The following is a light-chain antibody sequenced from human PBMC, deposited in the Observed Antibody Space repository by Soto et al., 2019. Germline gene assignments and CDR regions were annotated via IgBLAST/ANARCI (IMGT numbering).Light chain of an antibody. V-gene: IGLV1-40*01. CDR1: SSNIGAGYD. CDR2: GNS. CDR3: QSYDSRLSDVV. J-gene: IGLJ2*01. Sequence: QSVLTQPPSVSGAPGQRVTISCTGSSSNIGAGYDVHWYQQLPGTAPKLLIYGNSNRPSGVPDRFSGPKSGTSASLAITGLQAEDEADYYCQSYDSRLSDVVFGGGTKLTVL.